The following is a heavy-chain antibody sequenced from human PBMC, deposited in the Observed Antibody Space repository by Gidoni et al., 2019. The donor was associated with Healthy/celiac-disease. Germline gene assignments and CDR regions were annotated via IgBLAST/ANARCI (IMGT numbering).Heavy chain of an antibody. CDR2: ISYDGSNK. D-gene: IGHD3-3*01. Sequence: QVQLVESGGGVVQPGRSLRLSCAASGFTFSSYAMHWVRQAPGKGLEWVAVISYDGSNKYYADSVKGRFTISRDNSKNTLYLQMNSLRAEDTAVYYCARDGDFWSGVDAFDIWGQGTMVTVSS. CDR3: ARDGDFWSGVDAFDI. CDR1: GFTFSSYA. V-gene: IGHV3-30*04. J-gene: IGHJ3*02.